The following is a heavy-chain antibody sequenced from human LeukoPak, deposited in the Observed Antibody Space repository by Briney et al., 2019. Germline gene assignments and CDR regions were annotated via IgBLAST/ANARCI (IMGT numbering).Heavy chain of an antibody. CDR3: ARAVAAAGPYYFDH. CDR2: ISSSSSYI. CDR1: RFTFSTYS. Sequence: GGSLRLSCAASRFTFSTYSMNWVRQAPGKGLEWVSFISSSSSYIYYADSVKGRFTISRDNAKNSLNLQMNSLRAEDTAVYYCARAVAAAGPYYFDHWGQGTLVTVSS. D-gene: IGHD6-13*01. J-gene: IGHJ4*02. V-gene: IGHV3-21*05.